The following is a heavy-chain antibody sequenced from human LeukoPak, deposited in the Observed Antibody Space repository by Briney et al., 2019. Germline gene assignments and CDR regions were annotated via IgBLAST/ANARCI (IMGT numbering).Heavy chain of an antibody. J-gene: IGHJ3*02. D-gene: IGHD3-22*01. CDR1: GYRFTSYW. CDR2: IYPGDSDT. CDR3: ARQGTMIVVEGAFDI. V-gene: IGHV5-51*01. Sequence: GGPLKISCKGSGYRFTSYWIGGVRQMPGKGLGCMHIIYPGDSDTRYSPSFQGQVTISADKSISTAYLQWSSLKASDTAMYYCARQGTMIVVEGAFDIWGQGTMVTVSS.